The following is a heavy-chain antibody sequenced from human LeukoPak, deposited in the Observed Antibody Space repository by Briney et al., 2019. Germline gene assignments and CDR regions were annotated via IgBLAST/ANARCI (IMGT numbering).Heavy chain of an antibody. J-gene: IGHJ3*02. D-gene: IGHD5-18*01. CDR2: IYYGGDT. V-gene: IGHV4-59*08. CDR1: GGSITSPY. Sequence: SETLSLTCTVSGGSITSPYWTWIRQPPGKGLEWIGYIYYGGDTDYSPSLKSRATISLDTSKNQFSLRLTSVTAADTAVYYCARLLRGYSYGYLAFDIWGQGTMVTVSS. CDR3: ARLLRGYSYGYLAFDI.